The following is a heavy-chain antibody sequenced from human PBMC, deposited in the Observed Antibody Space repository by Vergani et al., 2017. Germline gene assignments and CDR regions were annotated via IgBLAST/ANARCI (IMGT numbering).Heavy chain of an antibody. CDR2: IYYSGST. D-gene: IGHD3-10*01. V-gene: IGHV4-30-4*08. Sequence: QLQLQESGPGLVKPSETLSLTCTVSGGSISSSSYYWGWIRQPPGKGLEWIGYIYYSGSTYYNPSLKSRVTISVDTSKNQFSLKLSSVTAADTAVYYCARVGVVRGVSYYYYYYGMDVWGQGTTVTVSS. CDR3: ARVGVVRGVSYYYYYYGMDV. CDR1: GGSISSSSYY. J-gene: IGHJ6*02.